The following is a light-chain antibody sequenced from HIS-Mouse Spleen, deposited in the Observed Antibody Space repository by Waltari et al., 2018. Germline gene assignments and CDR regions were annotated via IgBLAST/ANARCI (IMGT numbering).Light chain of an antibody. CDR1: SSDVCGYNY. CDR3: CSYAGSYRV. V-gene: IGLV2-11*01. J-gene: IGLJ1*01. CDR2: DVS. Sequence: QSALTQPRSVSGSPGPSVTISCTGTSSDVCGYNYVSWYQQHPGKAPKLMIYDVSKRPSGVPDRFSGSKSGNTASLTISGLQAEDEADYYCCSYAGSYRVFGTGTKVTVL.